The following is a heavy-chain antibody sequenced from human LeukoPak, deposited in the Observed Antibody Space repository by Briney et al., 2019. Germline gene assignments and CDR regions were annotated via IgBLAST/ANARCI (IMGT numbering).Heavy chain of an antibody. V-gene: IGHV1-69-2*01. Sequence: GASVKVSCKASGYTFTDYYMHWVQQAPGKGLEWMGRVDPEDGETIYAEKFQGRVTITADTSTDTAYMELSSLRSEDTAVYYCATGPLGFLAVFDYWGQGTLATVSS. CDR2: VDPEDGET. D-gene: IGHD3-3*02. CDR3: ATGPLGFLAVFDY. J-gene: IGHJ4*02. CDR1: GYTFTDYY.